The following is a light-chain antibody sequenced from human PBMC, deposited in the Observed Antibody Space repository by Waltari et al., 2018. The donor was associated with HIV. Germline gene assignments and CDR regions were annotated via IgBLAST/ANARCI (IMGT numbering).Light chain of an antibody. CDR1: SSAVVRYTY. CDR3: SSSRV. V-gene: IGLV2-8*01. J-gene: IGLJ3*02. Sequence: QSALTQPPSASGSPGQSVTISCTGTSSAVVRYTYVSWYQQHPGKAPKLMIYEVSKRPSGVPDRFSGSKSGNTASLTVSGLQAEDEADYYCSSSRVFGGGTKLTVL. CDR2: EVS.